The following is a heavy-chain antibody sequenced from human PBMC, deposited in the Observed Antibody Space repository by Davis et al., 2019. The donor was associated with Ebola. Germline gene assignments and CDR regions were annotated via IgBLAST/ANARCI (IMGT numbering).Heavy chain of an antibody. V-gene: IGHV4-30-4*01. Sequence: SETLSLTCTVSGGSISSGYYFLSWIRQPPGKGLEWIRYIYYSGSTYYNPSLKRRVIISVDTSKNQFSLKLRSVTAADTAVYYCARDLDPYGMDVWGKGTTVTVSS. CDR1: GGSISSGYYF. J-gene: IGHJ6*04. CDR3: ARDLDPYGMDV. D-gene: IGHD3-10*01. CDR2: IYYSGST.